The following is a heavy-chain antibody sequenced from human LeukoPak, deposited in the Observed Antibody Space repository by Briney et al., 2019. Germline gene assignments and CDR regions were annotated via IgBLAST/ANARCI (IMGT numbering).Heavy chain of an antibody. CDR3: ARAIYGDARKGLDY. CDR2: IWYDGHNK. Sequence: GGSLRLSCAASGFTFSNHGMHWVREAPGKGLEWEAIIWYDGHNKYYGDSAKGRFTISRDNSKDTLSLQMTSLRAEDTAVYFCARAIYGDARKGLDYWGQGTLVTVSS. V-gene: IGHV3-33*01. CDR1: GFTFSNHG. J-gene: IGHJ4*02. D-gene: IGHD4-17*01.